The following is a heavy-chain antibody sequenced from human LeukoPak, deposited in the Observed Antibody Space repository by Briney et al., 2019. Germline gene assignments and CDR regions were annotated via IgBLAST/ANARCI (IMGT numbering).Heavy chain of an antibody. D-gene: IGHD6-19*01. Sequence: PGGSLRLSCTASGFTFSSYAMSWVRQAPGKGLEWVSGISGSGGNIYYPDSVKGRFTISRDNSKSTLFLQMNSLSDEDTAIYYCAKEKIAGWCYFDYWGQGTLVTVSS. V-gene: IGHV3-23*01. CDR1: GFTFSSYA. J-gene: IGHJ4*02. CDR3: AKEKIAGWCYFDY. CDR2: ISGSGGNI.